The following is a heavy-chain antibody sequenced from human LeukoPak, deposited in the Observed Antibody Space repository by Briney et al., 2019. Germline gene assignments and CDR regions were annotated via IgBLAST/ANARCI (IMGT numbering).Heavy chain of an antibody. Sequence: ASVKVSCKPSGYTFATYYMHWVRQAPGQGLEWMGVINPSSGSTNYAQNFQGRVTMTRDTSTSTVYMELSSLRSEDTAMYYCAIMSRVDTGKSPLDDWGQGSLVTVSS. CDR2: INPSSGST. D-gene: IGHD5-18*01. CDR1: GYTFATYY. J-gene: IGHJ4*02. V-gene: IGHV1-46*01. CDR3: AIMSRVDTGKSPLDD.